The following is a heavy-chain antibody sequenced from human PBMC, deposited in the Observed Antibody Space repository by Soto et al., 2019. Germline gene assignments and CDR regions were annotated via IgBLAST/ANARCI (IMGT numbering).Heavy chain of an antibody. J-gene: IGHJ4*02. CDR3: ARPENYKSWGNGPDY. CDR2: ISSSGGKT. V-gene: IGHV3-23*01. CDR1: GFTFSIFA. Sequence: GGSLRLSCAASGFTFSIFALRWFRQAPGKGLEWVSIISSSGGKTYYADSVKGRLTISRDNSKNALYLQMNSLRAEDTAVYYCARPENYKSWGNGPDYCGQRPLVTASS. D-gene: IGHD3-16*01.